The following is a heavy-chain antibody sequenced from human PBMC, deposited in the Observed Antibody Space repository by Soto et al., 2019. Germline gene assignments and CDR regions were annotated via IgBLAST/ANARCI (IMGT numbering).Heavy chain of an antibody. V-gene: IGHV1-46*01. Sequence: QVQLVQSGAEVKKPGASVKVSCKASGYTFTSYYMHWVRQAPGQGLEWMGIINPSGGSTSYAQKFQGRVTMTRDTSTSTVYMELSSLRSEDTAVYYCARVFRGETYDSSGYYFDYYYGMDVWGQGTTVTVSS. J-gene: IGHJ6*02. CDR3: ARVFRGETYDSSGYYFDYYYGMDV. CDR1: GYTFTSYY. D-gene: IGHD3-22*01. CDR2: INPSGGST.